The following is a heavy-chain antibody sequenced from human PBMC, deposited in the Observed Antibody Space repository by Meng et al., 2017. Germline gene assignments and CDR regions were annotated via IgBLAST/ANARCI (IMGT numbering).Heavy chain of an antibody. CDR2: ISGSGGST. V-gene: IGHV3-23*01. CDR1: GFTFSSYA. D-gene: IGHD6-13*01. CDR3: AKGYIAAAGIRDYFDY. Sequence: GGSLRLSCAASGFTFSSYAMSWVRQAPGKGLEWVSAISGSGGSTYYADSVKGRFTISRDNSKNTLYLQMNSLRAEDTAVYYCAKGYIAAAGIRDYFDYWGQGTLVTVSS. J-gene: IGHJ4*02.